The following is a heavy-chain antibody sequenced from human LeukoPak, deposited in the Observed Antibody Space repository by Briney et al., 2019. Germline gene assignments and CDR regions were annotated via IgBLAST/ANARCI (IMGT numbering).Heavy chain of an antibody. CDR1: GGTFSSYA. D-gene: IGHD4-17*01. CDR3: ARDYGDWKTVFGP. J-gene: IGHJ5*02. V-gene: IGHV1-69*06. Sequence: SVKVSCKASGGTFSSYAISWVRQAPGQGLEWMGGIIPIFGTANYAQKFQGRVTITADKSTSTAYMELSSLRSEDTAVYYCARDYGDWKTVFGPWGQGTLVTVSS. CDR2: IIPIFGTA.